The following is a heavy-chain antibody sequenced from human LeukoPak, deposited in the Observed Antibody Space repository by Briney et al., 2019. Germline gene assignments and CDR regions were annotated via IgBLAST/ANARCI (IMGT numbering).Heavy chain of an antibody. Sequence: GGSLRLSCAASGFTFSSYVMGWVRQAPGKGLEWVSSISGSGASTYYADSVWGRFTISRDNSKDTLYLQMSSLRADDTAIYFCAKGSSYSSDYYFDYWGQGTLVTVSS. CDR3: AKGSSYSSDYYFDY. D-gene: IGHD6-19*01. CDR2: ISGSGAST. J-gene: IGHJ4*02. V-gene: IGHV3-23*01. CDR1: GFTFSSYV.